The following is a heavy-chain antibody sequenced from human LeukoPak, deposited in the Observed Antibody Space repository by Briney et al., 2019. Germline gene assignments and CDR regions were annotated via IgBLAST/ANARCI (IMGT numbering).Heavy chain of an antibody. CDR2: IRYDGSNK. V-gene: IGHV3-30*02. CDR1: GFTFSSYG. Sequence: GGSLRLSCAASGFTFSSYGMHWVRQAPGKGLEWVAFIRYDGSNKYYADSVKGRFTISRDNSKNTLYLQMNSPRAEDTAVYYCATLRSDAFDIWGQGTMVTVPS. J-gene: IGHJ3*02. CDR3: ATLRSDAFDI. D-gene: IGHD5/OR15-5a*01.